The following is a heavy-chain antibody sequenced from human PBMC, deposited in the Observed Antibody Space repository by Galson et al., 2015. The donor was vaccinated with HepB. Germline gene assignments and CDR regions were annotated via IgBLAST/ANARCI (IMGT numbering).Heavy chain of an antibody. CDR2: IIPIYGTA. D-gene: IGHD2-15*01. V-gene: IGHV1-69*13. J-gene: IGHJ5*02. CDR1: GGTFSSYA. Sequence: SVKVSCKASGGTFSSYAISWVRQAPGQGLEWMGGIIPIYGTANYAQEFQGRVTITADESTSTAYMELSSLRFDDTAVCYCARVGGKLGYCSGGSCSNWFDPWGQGTLVTVSS. CDR3: ARVGGKLGYCSGGSCSNWFDP.